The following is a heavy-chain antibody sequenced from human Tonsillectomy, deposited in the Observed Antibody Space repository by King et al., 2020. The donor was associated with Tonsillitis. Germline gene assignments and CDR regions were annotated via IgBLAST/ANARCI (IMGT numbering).Heavy chain of an antibody. Sequence: VQLVESGGGLVQPGGSLRLSCAASGFTFSSYDMHWVRQATGKGLEWVSAIGTAGDTYYPGSVKGRFTISSENAKNSLYLQMNSLRAGDTAVYYCARGDTAMDAFDYWGQGTLVTVSS. CDR1: GFTFSSYD. CDR3: ARGDTAMDAFDY. D-gene: IGHD5-18*01. CDR2: IGTAGDT. V-gene: IGHV3-13*04. J-gene: IGHJ4*02.